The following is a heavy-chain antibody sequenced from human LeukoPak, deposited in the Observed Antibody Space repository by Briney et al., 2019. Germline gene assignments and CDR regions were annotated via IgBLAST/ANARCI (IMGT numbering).Heavy chain of an antibody. CDR3: ARLGLEVGGPNWFDP. CDR2: IKRDGSQK. CDR1: GFSFSSNW. J-gene: IGHJ5*02. Sequence: GGSLRLSCAARGFSFSSNWMGWVRHAPGKGLEWVAHIKRDGSQKYYLDSVKGRFTIPRDNAKNSLYLQMNSLRVEDTAVYYCARLGLEVGGPNWFDPWGQGTLVTVSS. V-gene: IGHV3-7*01. D-gene: IGHD1-1*01.